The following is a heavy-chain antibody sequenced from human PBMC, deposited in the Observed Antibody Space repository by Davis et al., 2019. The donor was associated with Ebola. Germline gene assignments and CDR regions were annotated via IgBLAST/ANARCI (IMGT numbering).Heavy chain of an antibody. Sequence: GGSLRLSCAVSGFTVSTNYMTWVRQAPGKGPEWVSLIYSGGSTYYADSVKGRFTMSRDNSKNTLFLQMNSLRAEDTAVYYCTRGRHSEPTYDDYWGQGTLVTVSS. D-gene: IGHD2/OR15-2a*01. CDR3: TRGRHSEPTYDDY. J-gene: IGHJ4*02. CDR1: GFTVSTNY. CDR2: IYSGGST. V-gene: IGHV3-53*01.